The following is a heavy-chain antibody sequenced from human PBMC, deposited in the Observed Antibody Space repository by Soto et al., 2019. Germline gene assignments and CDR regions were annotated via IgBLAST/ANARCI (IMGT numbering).Heavy chain of an antibody. V-gene: IGHV1-46*03. D-gene: IGHD3-3*01. CDR3: ARTSITIFGGSGPFDY. CDR1: GYTFTSYY. CDR2: INPSGGST. J-gene: IGHJ4*02. Sequence: EASVKVSCKASGYTFTSYYMHWVRQAPGQGLEWMGIINPSGGSTSYAQKFQGRVTMTRDTSTSTVYMELSSLRSEDTAVYYCARTSITIFGGSGPFDYWGQGTLVTVSS.